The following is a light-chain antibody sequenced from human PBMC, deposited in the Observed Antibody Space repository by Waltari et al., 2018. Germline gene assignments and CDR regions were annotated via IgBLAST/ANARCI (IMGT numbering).Light chain of an antibody. CDR2: EVT. V-gene: IGLV2-23*02. CDR3: CSYAGTTIYVL. CDR1: SSDIGNYNL. Sequence: QSALTQPASVSGSPGQSITISCTGTSSDIGNYNLVSWYQRQSGKAPKRMIYEVTKRPSGVSYRCSCSKSGHTAALTISGLQAEDDADYYCCSYAGTTIYVLFGGGTKLTVL. J-gene: IGLJ2*01.